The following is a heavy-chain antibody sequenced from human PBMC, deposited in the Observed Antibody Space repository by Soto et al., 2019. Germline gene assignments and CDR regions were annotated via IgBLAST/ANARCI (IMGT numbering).Heavy chain of an antibody. V-gene: IGHV4-31*02. CDR3: AREGGVRAFDI. D-gene: IGHD3-16*01. J-gene: IGHJ3*02. Sequence: WTWIRQHPGKGLEWIGDIYWSGSTRYNPSLKSRITISVDTSQNQFSLRLSNVTAADTAVYFCAREGGVRAFDIWGQGTMVIVSS. CDR2: IYWSGST.